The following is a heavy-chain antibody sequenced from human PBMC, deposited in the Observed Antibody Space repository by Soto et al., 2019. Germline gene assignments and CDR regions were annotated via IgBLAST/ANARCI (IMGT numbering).Heavy chain of an antibody. J-gene: IGHJ6*02. V-gene: IGHV4-34*01. D-gene: IGHD2-2*01. CDR3: ARVRYQLLSSYYYYYYGMDV. CDR1: GGSFSGYY. CDR2: INHSGST. Sequence: PSETLSLTCAVYGGSFSGYYWSWIRQPPGKGLEWIGEINHSGSTNYNPSLKSRVTISVGTSKNQFSLKLSPVTAADTAVYYCARVRYQLLSSYYYYYYGMDVWGQGTTVTVSS.